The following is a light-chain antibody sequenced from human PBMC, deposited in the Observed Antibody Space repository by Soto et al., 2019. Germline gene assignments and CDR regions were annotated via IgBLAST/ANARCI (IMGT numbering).Light chain of an antibody. CDR2: DVN. J-gene: IGLJ2*01. V-gene: IGLV2-14*01. CDR1: SSDVGGYHY. Sequence: QSVLTQPASVSGSPGQSITISCTGTSSDVGGYHYVSWYQQHPGKAPKLMIYDVNHRPSGVSNRFSGSKSGNTASLTISGLQAEDEADYYCSSYTSSSTVVFGGGTKLTVL. CDR3: SSYTSSSTVV.